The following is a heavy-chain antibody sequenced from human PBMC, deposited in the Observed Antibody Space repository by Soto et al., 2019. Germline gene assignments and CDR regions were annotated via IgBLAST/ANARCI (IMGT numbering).Heavy chain of an antibody. CDR2: IRQDGSEK. J-gene: IGHJ3*02. CDR1: GFTFSSYW. V-gene: IGHV3-7*03. Sequence: GGSLRLSCAASGFTFSSYWMTWVRQAPGKGLEWVANIRQDGSEKYFVDSVKGRFIISRDNAKNSLYLEMNSLRGEDTAVYYCATYYDGSGYLDAFDIWGQGTMVTVSS. D-gene: IGHD3-22*01. CDR3: ATYYDGSGYLDAFDI.